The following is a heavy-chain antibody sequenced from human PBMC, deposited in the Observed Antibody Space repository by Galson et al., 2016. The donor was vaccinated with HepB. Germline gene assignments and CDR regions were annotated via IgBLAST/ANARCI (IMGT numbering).Heavy chain of an antibody. D-gene: IGHD1-26*01. J-gene: IGHJ3*02. V-gene: IGHV3-21*01. CDR2: ISSSSSYI. CDR1: GFTFSDSA. CDR3: AAWLLSGSYFLGAFDI. Sequence: SLRLSCAASGFTFSDSAMHWVRQAPGKGLEWVSSISSSSSYIYYADSVKGRFTISRDNAKNSLYLQMNSLRAEDTAVYYCAAWLLSGSYFLGAFDIWGQGTMVTVSS.